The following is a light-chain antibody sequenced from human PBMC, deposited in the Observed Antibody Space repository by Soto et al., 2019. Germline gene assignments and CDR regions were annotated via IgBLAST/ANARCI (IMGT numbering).Light chain of an antibody. CDR2: GAS. CDR3: QESLSFLWGT. V-gene: IGKV1-39*01. CDR1: QSISTS. J-gene: IGKJ1*01. Sequence: DIQMTQSASAVSASVGDRVTITCRTSQSISTSLNWYQQKPGKAPKVLIYGASSLHSGVPSRFSGDGSGTDFTLTISSLQPEDFAIYYCQESLSFLWGTFGPGTKVDIK.